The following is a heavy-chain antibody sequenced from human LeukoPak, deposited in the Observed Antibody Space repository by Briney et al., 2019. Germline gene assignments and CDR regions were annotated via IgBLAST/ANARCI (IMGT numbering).Heavy chain of an antibody. V-gene: IGHV3-23*01. Sequence: GGSLRLSCAASGFTFSTYAMNWVRQASGKGLEWVSTISGSGGSTYYADSVKGRFTISRDSSKNTLYLQMNSLRAEDTAVYYCAKEIFKWGSWFDPWGQGTLVTVSS. J-gene: IGHJ5*02. CDR2: ISGSGGST. D-gene: IGHD7-27*01. CDR1: GFTFSTYA. CDR3: AKEIFKWGSWFDP.